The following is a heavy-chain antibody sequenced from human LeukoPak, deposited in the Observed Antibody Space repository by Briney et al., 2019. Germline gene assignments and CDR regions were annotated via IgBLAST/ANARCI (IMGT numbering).Heavy chain of an antibody. J-gene: IGHJ3*02. D-gene: IGHD2-21*02. CDR2: ISGSGGST. CDR1: GFTFSSYA. CDR3: AKVVVVTAMVFDAFDI. Sequence: PGGSLRLSCAASGFTFSSYAMSWVRQAPGKGLEWVSAISGSGGSTYYADSVKGRFTISRDNSKNTLYLQMNSLRAEDTAVYYCAKVVVVTAMVFDAFDIWGQGTMVTVPS. V-gene: IGHV3-23*01.